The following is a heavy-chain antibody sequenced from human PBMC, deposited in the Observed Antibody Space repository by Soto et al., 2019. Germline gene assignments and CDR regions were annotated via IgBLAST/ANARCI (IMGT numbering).Heavy chain of an antibody. CDR3: ARDLAVAGTDAFDI. CDR2: ISAYNGNT. D-gene: IGHD6-19*01. V-gene: IGHV1-18*01. J-gene: IGHJ3*02. CDR1: GYTFTSHG. Sequence: GASVKVSCKASGYTFTSHGISWVRQAPGQGLEWMGWISAYNGNTNYAQKLQGRVTMTTDTSTSTAYMELRSLRSDDTAVYYCARDLAVAGTDAFDIWCQGTMVTVS.